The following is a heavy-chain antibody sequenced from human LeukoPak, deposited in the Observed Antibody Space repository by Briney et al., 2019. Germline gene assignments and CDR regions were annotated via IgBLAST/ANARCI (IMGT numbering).Heavy chain of an antibody. D-gene: IGHD5-12*01. CDR2: IRYDGS. CDR3: ARGPSGYHNT. J-gene: IGHJ4*02. V-gene: IGHV3-30*02. CDR1: GFIFSSYG. Sequence: GGSLRLSCAASGFIFSSYGMHWVRQAPGKGLEWVAFIRYDGSADSVKGRFTISRDNSKNMLYLQMNSLRAEDTAVYYCARGPSGYHNTGGQGALVTVSS.